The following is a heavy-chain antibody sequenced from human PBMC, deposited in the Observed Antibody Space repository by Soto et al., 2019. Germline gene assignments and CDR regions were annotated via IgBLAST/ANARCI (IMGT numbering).Heavy chain of an antibody. CDR2: IYPYDSDT. Sequence: GESLKISCKTSGYSLTSYWIGWVRQMPGKGMEWMGNIYPYDSDTRYSPSFQGQVTISADTSITTAYLQWSGLRASDTAMYLCARHLVGSTRGNFDYWGQGTLVTVSS. CDR3: ARHLVGSTRGNFDY. V-gene: IGHV5-51*01. D-gene: IGHD2-2*01. CDR1: GYSLTSYW. J-gene: IGHJ4*01.